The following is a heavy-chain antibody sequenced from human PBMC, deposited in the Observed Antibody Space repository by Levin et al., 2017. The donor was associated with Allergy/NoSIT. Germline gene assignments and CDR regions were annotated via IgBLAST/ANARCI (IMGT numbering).Heavy chain of an antibody. CDR3: ASLKGKAFDY. J-gene: IGHJ4*02. CDR1: GFTVSTKD. CDR2: IFSGGST. V-gene: IGHV3-66*01. Sequence: GESLKISCAASGFTVSTKDMSWVRQAPGKGLEWVSVIFSGGSTYYADSVKGRFTISRDNSKNTLYLQMNSLRAEDTAVYYCASLKGKAFDYWGQGTLVTVSS. D-gene: IGHD6-13*01.